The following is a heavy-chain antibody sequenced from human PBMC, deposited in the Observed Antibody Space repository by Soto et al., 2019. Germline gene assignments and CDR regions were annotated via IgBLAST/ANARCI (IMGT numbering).Heavy chain of an antibody. CDR3: ARGDYGTGGYPFPYFDY. CDR2: INPDSGAT. V-gene: IGHV1-2*02. D-gene: IGHD2-8*02. J-gene: IGHJ4*02. CDR1: GYSFNGLY. Sequence: HPVQSGAEVKKPGASLKGSCQASGYSFNGLYIQLVRPAPGQGLEWMGWINPDSGATNYAQNFQGRVTLTSDTSISTASMDLTSLTSDDTAVYYCARGDYGTGGYPFPYFDYWGQGTLVIVSS.